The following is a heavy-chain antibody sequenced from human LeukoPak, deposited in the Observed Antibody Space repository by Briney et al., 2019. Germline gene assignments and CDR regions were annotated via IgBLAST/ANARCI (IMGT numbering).Heavy chain of an antibody. Sequence: SVKVSCKASGYTFTRYYIHWVRQAPGQGLEWMGRIIPILGIANYAQKFQGRVTITADKSTSTAYMELSSLRSEDTAVYYCVEDQYSSSWPNFDYWGQGTLVTVSS. CDR1: GYTFTRYY. J-gene: IGHJ4*02. D-gene: IGHD6-13*01. V-gene: IGHV1-69*02. CDR3: VEDQYSSSWPNFDY. CDR2: IIPILGIA.